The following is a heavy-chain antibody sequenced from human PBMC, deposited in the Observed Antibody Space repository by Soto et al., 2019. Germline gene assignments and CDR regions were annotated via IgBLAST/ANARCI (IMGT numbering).Heavy chain of an antibody. D-gene: IGHD4-17*01. V-gene: IGHV3-21*02. CDR1: GLTITSYS. J-gene: IGHJ1*01. CDR3: AVWALYADRLHGH. Sequence: EVQLAESGGGLVKPGGSLRLSCVSSGLTITSYSLNRVRQAPGKGLEWISSVSSSGTYIYYAYSVKGRFTIPRDNAKNSLCMQTDSLRAEDMAIYYWAVWALYADRLHGHWGWGTLVTVSS. CDR2: VSSSGTYI.